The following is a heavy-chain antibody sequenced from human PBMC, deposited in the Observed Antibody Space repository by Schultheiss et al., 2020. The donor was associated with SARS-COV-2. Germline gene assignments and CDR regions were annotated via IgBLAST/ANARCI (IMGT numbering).Heavy chain of an antibody. D-gene: IGHD1-26*01. Sequence: GGSLRLSCAASGFTFSSYGMHWVRQAPGKGLEWVAVISYDGSNKYYADSVKGRFTISRDNSKNTLYLQMNSLRAEDTAVYYCARGGYSGSYYAVDTHEYFQHWGQGTLVTVSS. CDR2: ISYDGSNK. CDR1: GFTFSSYG. V-gene: IGHV3-30*03. J-gene: IGHJ1*01. CDR3: ARGGYSGSYYAVDTHEYFQH.